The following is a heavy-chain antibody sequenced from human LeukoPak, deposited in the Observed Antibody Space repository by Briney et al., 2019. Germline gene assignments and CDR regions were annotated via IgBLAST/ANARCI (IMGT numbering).Heavy chain of an antibody. CDR2: IKSKTDGGTT. CDR3: TTTLCSGGSCYDDAFDI. Sequence: PGGSLRLSCAASGFTFSNAWMSWVRRAPGKGLEWVGRIKSKTDGGTTGYAAPVKGRFTISRDDSKNTLYLQMNSLKTEDTAVYYCTTTLCSGGSCYDDAFDIWGQGTMVTVSS. J-gene: IGHJ3*02. D-gene: IGHD2-15*01. CDR1: GFTFSNAW. V-gene: IGHV3-15*01.